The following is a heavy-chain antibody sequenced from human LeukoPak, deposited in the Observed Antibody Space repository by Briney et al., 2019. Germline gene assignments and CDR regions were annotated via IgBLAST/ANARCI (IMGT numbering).Heavy chain of an antibody. CDR1: GFTFSSYW. D-gene: IGHD1-26*01. Sequence: GGSLRLSCAASGFTFSSYWMSWVRQAPGKGLEWVANIKQDGSEKYYVDSVKGRFTISRDNAKNSLYLQMNSLRAEDTAVYYCARGQVGATGEYYFDYWGQGTLVTVSS. V-gene: IGHV3-7*01. CDR2: IKQDGSEK. CDR3: ARGQVGATGEYYFDY. J-gene: IGHJ4*02.